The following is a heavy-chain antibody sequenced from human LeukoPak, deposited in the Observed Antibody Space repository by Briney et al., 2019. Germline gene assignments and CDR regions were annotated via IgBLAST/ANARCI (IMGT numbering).Heavy chain of an antibody. CDR1: GFTFSIYT. Sequence: GGSLRLSCAASGFTFSIYTMSWVRQAPGKGLEWVSSISSSSSYIYYADSVKGRFTISRDNAKNSLYLQMNSLRAEDTAVYYCASTRGLSGAFDIWGQGTMVTVSS. CDR3: ASTRGLSGAFDI. CDR2: ISSSSSYI. D-gene: IGHD1-26*01. V-gene: IGHV3-21*01. J-gene: IGHJ3*02.